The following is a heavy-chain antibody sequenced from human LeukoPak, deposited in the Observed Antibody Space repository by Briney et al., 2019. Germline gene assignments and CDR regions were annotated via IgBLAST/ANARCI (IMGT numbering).Heavy chain of an antibody. CDR2: IWYDGSNK. CDR1: GFPFSSYG. Sequence: PGGSLELSCAASGFPFSSYGMHWVRPAPGKGLEWVAVIWYDGSNKYYADSVKGRFTISRDNSKNTLYLQMNSLRAEDTAVYYCARELVDYGDYGGYCYYGMDVWGQGTTVTVSS. CDR3: ARELVDYGDYGGYCYYGMDV. D-gene: IGHD4-17*01. J-gene: IGHJ6*02. V-gene: IGHV3-33*01.